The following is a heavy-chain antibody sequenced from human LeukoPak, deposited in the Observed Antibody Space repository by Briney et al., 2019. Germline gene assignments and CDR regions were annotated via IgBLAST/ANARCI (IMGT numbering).Heavy chain of an antibody. CDR1: GGTFSSYA. Sequence: ASVKVSCKASGGTFSSYAISWVRQAPGQGLEWMGGIIPIFGTANYAQKFQGRVTITTDESTSTAYMELSSLRSEDTAVYYCARDRHRGENWLDPWGQGTLVTVSS. J-gene: IGHJ5*02. CDR2: IIPIFGTA. CDR3: ARDRHRGENWLDP. V-gene: IGHV1-69*05. D-gene: IGHD2-21*01.